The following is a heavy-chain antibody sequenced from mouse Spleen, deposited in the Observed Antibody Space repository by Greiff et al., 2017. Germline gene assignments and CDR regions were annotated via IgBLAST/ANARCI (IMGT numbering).Heavy chain of an antibody. V-gene: IGHV3-8*02. CDR2: ISYSGST. J-gene: IGHJ2*01. CDR3: ARTKKYGNSFDY. D-gene: IGHD2-10*02. Sequence: EVKLEESGPSLVKPSQTLSLTCSVTGDSITSGYWNWIRKFPGNKLEYMGYISYSGSTYYNPSLKSRISITRDTSKNQYYLQLNSVTTEDTATYYCARTKKYGNSFDYWGQGTTLTVSS. CDR1: GDSITSGY.